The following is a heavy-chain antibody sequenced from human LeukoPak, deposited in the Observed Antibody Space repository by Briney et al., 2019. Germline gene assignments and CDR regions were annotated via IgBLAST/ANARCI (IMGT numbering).Heavy chain of an antibody. D-gene: IGHD6-6*01. J-gene: IGHJ4*02. CDR3: ARHKGSSDDFDY. Sequence: SETLSLTCTVSGGSISSYYWSWIRRPPGKGLEWIGYIYTSGSTNYNPSLKSRVTISVDTSKNQFSLKLSSVTAADTAVYYCARHKGSSDDFDYWGQGTLVTVSS. CDR1: GGSISSYY. V-gene: IGHV4-4*09. CDR2: IYTSGST.